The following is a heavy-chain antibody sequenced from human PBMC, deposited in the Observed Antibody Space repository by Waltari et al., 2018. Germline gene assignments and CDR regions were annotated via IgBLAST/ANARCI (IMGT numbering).Heavy chain of an antibody. CDR2: IWPGDSDT. V-gene: IGHV5-51*01. Sequence: EVLLVQSGAEVKKPGESLKISCKTSGFTFTNYWIGWVRQMPLPPLQWMGLIWPGDSDTRSSPSFQGQVTISADNSISTAYLQWSSLKASDTAMYYCARHDVGAYPGGGMGVWGQGTTVTVSS. J-gene: IGHJ6*02. D-gene: IGHD1-26*01. CDR1: GFTFTNYW. CDR3: ARHDVGAYPGGGMGV.